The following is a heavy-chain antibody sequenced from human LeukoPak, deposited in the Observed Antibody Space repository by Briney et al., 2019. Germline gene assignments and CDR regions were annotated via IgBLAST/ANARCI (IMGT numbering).Heavy chain of an antibody. Sequence: PSETLSLTCTVSGGSISSSSYYWGWIRQPPGKGLEWIGYIYYSGSTYYNPSLKSRVTISVDTSKNQFSLKLSSVTAADTAVYYCARALRRTGWLLSSRFGSTPHFDYWGQGTLVTVSS. D-gene: IGHD3-3*01. CDR3: ARALRRTGWLLSSRFGSTPHFDY. V-gene: IGHV4-30-4*08. CDR1: GGSISSSSYY. CDR2: IYYSGST. J-gene: IGHJ4*02.